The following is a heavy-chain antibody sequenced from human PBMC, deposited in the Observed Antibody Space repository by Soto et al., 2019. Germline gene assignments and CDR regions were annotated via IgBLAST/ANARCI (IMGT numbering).Heavy chain of an antibody. CDR2: IDNDGSSR. Sequence: EVQLVESGGGLVQPGGSLRLSCAASGFTFSSNWMHWVRQGPGKGLVWVSRIDNDGSSRDYADSVKGRFTISRDNAKNTLYLEMSSLRAEYTAVYYCATGSGWYSPYYWGQGTLVSVSS. CDR3: ATGSGWYSPYY. J-gene: IGHJ4*02. CDR1: GFTFSSNW. D-gene: IGHD6-19*01. V-gene: IGHV3-74*01.